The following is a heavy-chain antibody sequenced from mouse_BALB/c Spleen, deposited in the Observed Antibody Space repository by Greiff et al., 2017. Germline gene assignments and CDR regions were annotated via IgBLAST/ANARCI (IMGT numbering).Heavy chain of an antibody. J-gene: IGHJ4*01. D-gene: IGHD2-4*01. CDR2: ISYSGST. CDR3: ARYTMITPFYAMDY. CDR1: GYSITSDYA. Sequence: EVQLVESGPGLVKPSQSLSLTCTVTGYSITSDYAWNWIRQFPGNKLEWMGYISYSGSTSYNPSLKSRISITRDTSKNQFFLQLNSVTTEDTATYYCARYTMITPFYAMDYWGQGTSVTVSS. V-gene: IGHV3-2*02.